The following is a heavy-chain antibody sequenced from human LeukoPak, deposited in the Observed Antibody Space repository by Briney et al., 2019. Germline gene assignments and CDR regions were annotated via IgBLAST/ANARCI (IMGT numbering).Heavy chain of an antibody. CDR3: ARGVGSGSWFDP. V-gene: IGHV4-30-2*01. J-gene: IGHJ5*02. Sequence: TSQTLSLTCAVSGGSISSGGYSWSWIRQPPGKGLEWIGYIYHSGSTYYNPSLKSRVTISVDRSKNQFSLKLSSVTAADTAVYYCARGVGSGSWFDPWGQGTLVTVSS. CDR1: GGSISSGGYS. D-gene: IGHD1-26*01. CDR2: IYHSGST.